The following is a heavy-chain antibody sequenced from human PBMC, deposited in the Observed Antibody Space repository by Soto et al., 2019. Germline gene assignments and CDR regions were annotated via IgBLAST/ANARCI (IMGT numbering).Heavy chain of an antibody. V-gene: IGHV1-2*04. CDR3: ARGFWAAAGPDYYGMDV. CDR2: INPNSGGT. J-gene: IGHJ6*02. CDR1: GYTFTRYH. Sequence: GSSMKVSCKAFGYTFTRYHMHWVGQAPGQRLEWMGWINPNSGGTNYAQKFQGWVTMTRDTSISTAYMELSRLRSDDTAVYYCARGFWAAAGPDYYGMDVWGQGTTVTVSS. D-gene: IGHD6-13*01.